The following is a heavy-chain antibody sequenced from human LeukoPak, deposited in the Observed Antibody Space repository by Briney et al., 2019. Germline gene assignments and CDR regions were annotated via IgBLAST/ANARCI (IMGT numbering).Heavy chain of an antibody. CDR3: ARYSSSWFLTDYYYDMDI. Sequence: SETLSLTCTVSGGSIRSYSWSWIRQSPRKGLSWIGSISYSGSTDYNPSLNNRVTISVDSSKNNFSLRLTSVSAADTAVYYCARYSSSWFLTDYYYDMDIWGKGTTVTVSS. J-gene: IGHJ6*03. CDR2: ISYSGST. V-gene: IGHV4-59*08. D-gene: IGHD6-13*01. CDR1: GGSIRSYS.